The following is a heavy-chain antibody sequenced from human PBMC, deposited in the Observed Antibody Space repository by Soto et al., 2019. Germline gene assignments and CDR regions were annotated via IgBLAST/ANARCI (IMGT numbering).Heavy chain of an antibody. CDR2: IYYSGST. V-gene: IGHV4-61*01. CDR1: GGSVSSGSYY. J-gene: IGHJ6*02. Sequence: PSETLSLTCTVSGGSVSSGSYYWSWIRQPPGKGLEWIGYIYYSGSTNYNPSLESRVTISVDTSKNQFSLKLSSVTAADTAVYYWARFSRHYNILTYNYYGRAVGAQGTTVPVS. CDR3: ARFSRHYNILTYNYYGRAV. D-gene: IGHD3-9*01.